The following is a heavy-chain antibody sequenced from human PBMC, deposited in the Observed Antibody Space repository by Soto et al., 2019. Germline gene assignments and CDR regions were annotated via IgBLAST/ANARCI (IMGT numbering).Heavy chain of an antibody. CDR2: ISYDGSNK. D-gene: IGHD1-26*01. J-gene: IGHJ1*01. CDR3: ASGVGATTSSPPYFQH. Sequence: QVQLVESGGGVVQPGRSLRLSCAASGFTFSSYAMHWVRQAPGKGLEWVAVISYDGSNKYYADSVKGRFTISRDNSKNTLYLQMNSLRAEATAVYYCASGVGATTSSPPYFQHWGQGTLVTVSS. CDR1: GFTFSSYA. V-gene: IGHV3-30-3*01.